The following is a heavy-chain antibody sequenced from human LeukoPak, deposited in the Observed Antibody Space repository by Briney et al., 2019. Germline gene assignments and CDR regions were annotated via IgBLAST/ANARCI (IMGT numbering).Heavy chain of an antibody. Sequence: PSETLSLTCSVSGASMTSYYWSWIRQPPGKGLEWIGNMYYSGNANYNPSLKSRVTISVDLSKSLFSLKLSSVTAADTAVYYCARCRQVTAYSPYAFDVWGQGTMVTVSS. D-gene: IGHD2-15*01. CDR1: GASMTSYY. CDR2: MYYSGNA. CDR3: ARCRQVTAYSPYAFDV. J-gene: IGHJ3*01. V-gene: IGHV4-59*08.